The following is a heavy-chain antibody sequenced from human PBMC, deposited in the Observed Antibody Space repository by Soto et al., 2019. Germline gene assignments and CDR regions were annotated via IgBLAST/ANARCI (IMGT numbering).Heavy chain of an antibody. D-gene: IGHD6-6*01. CDR2: IKPDGSEK. J-gene: IGHJ4*02. V-gene: IGHV3-7*01. CDR3: ARDEARPLGY. Sequence: EVQPVESGVVLIQPGGSLRLSCAASVFTFSSYGISWVRQAPGKGRERVANIKPDGSEKYYVDSVRGRFTNSRDNVENSLDLQMNSLRAEDAALYYCARDEARPLGYWGQGTLVTVSS. CDR1: VFTFSSYG.